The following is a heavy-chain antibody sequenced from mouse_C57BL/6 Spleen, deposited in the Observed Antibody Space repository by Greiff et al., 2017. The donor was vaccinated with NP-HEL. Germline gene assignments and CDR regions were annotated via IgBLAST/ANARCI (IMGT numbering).Heavy chain of an antibody. V-gene: IGHV1-69*01. J-gene: IGHJ4*01. D-gene: IGHD2-5*01. CDR2: IDPSDSYT. Sequence: VQLQQPGAELVMPGASVKLSCKASGYTFTSYWMHWVKQRPGQGLEWIGEIDPSDSYTNYNQKFKGKSTLTVDKSSSTAYMQLSSLTSEDSAVYYCARRGTYYSNSLAMDYWGQGTSVTVSS. CDR3: ARRGTYYSNSLAMDY. CDR1: GYTFTSYW.